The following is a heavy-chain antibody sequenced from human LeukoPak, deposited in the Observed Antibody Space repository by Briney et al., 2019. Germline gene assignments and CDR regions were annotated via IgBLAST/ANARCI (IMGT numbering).Heavy chain of an antibody. J-gene: IGHJ4*02. V-gene: IGHV3-23*01. CDR2: ISGSGGST. CDR1: GFTFSSYD. D-gene: IGHD3-22*01. CDR3: AKASAMIVVVSKHFDY. Sequence: GGSLRLSCAASGFTFSSYDMHWVRQATGKGLEWVSGISGSGGSTYYADSVKGRFTISRDNSKNTLDLQTNSLRAEDTAVYYCAKASAMIVVVSKHFDYWGQGTLVTVSS.